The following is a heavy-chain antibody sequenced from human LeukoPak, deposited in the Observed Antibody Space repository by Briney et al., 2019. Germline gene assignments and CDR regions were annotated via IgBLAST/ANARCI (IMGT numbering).Heavy chain of an antibody. D-gene: IGHD1-26*01. CDR1: GFTFYDYA. CDR3: AKDRSHWGATGFDY. V-gene: IGHV3-9*03. J-gene: IGHJ4*02. Sequence: GGSLRLSCAASGFTFYDYAMHWVRQAPGKGLEWVSGISWNCGSIGYADSVKGRFTISRDNAKNSLYLQMNSLRAEDMALYYCAKDRSHWGATGFDYWGQGTLVTVSS. CDR2: ISWNCGSI.